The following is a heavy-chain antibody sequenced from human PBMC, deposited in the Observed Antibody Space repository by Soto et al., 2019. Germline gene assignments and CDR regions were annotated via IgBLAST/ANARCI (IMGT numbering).Heavy chain of an antibody. V-gene: IGHV3-74*01. CDR1: GFTFSSYW. D-gene: IGHD3-16*01. Sequence: DVQLVESGGGLVRPGGSLRLSCAASGFTFSSYWMHWVRQVPGKGLVWVSRINEYGSVINYADSVKGRFTIFRDNSKNTLYLEMNSLRAEDAAVYYWTSDMGGRGAYWGQGTLVTVSS. CDR3: TSDMGGRGAY. CDR2: INEYGSVI. J-gene: IGHJ4*02.